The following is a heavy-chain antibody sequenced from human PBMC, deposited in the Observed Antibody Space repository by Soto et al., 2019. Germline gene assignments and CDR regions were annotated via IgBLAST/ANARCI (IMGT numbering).Heavy chain of an antibody. CDR1: GGSISSGGYY. D-gene: IGHD3-10*01. J-gene: IGHJ6*03. CDR3: ARTYYYGSGSYYKGTPYYYYYMDV. Sequence: SETLSLTCTVSGGSISSGGYYWSWIRQHPGKGLEWIGYIYYSGSTYYNPSLKSRVTISVDTSKNQFSLKLSSVTAADTAVYYCARTYYYGSGSYYKGTPYYYYYMDVWGKGTTVT. CDR2: IYYSGST. V-gene: IGHV4-31*03.